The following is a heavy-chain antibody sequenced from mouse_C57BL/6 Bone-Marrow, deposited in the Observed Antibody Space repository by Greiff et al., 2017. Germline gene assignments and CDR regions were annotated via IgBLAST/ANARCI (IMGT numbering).Heavy chain of an antibody. J-gene: IGHJ1*03. Sequence: QVTLKESGPGILQPSQTLSLTCSFSGFSLSTFGMGVGWLRQPSGKGLEWLAHIWWDDDKYYNPALKSRLTISKDTSKNQVFLKIANVDTADTATDYCARIDYDGSSPYWYFDVWGTGTTVTVSS. CDR1: GFSLSTFGMG. V-gene: IGHV8-8*01. D-gene: IGHD1-1*01. CDR3: ARIDYDGSSPYWYFDV. CDR2: IWWDDDK.